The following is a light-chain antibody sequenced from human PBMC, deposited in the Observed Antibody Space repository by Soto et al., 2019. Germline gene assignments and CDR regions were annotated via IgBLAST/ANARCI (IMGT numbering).Light chain of an antibody. J-gene: IGKJ5*01. CDR2: GTS. Sequence: EVVLTQSPGTLSLSRGERATLSCRASERIYSAYLGWYQQKPGQAPRLLIYGTSSRATGIPDRSSGSGSGTDFTLTISRLEPEDFAVYYCQQYGSAITFGQGTRLEIK. V-gene: IGKV3-20*01. CDR3: QQYGSAIT. CDR1: ERIYSAY.